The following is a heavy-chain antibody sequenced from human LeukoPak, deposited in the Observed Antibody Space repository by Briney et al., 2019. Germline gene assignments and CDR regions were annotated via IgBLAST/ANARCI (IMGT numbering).Heavy chain of an antibody. V-gene: IGHV4-4*02. J-gene: IGHJ4*02. D-gene: IGHD1-26*01. CDR2: IYYIGST. Sequence: SETLSLTCAVSGGSISSGGYWSWLRQPPGKGLEWIGQIYYIGSTNYNPSLESRVIMSLDKSTNQLSLRFNSVTAADTAVYYCARHGSYSLAFWGQGALVTVSS. CDR3: ARHGSYSLAF. CDR1: GGSISSGGY.